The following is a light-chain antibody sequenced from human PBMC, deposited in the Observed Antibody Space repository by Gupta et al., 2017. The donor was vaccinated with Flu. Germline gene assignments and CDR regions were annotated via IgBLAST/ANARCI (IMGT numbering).Light chain of an antibody. V-gene: IGLV1-47*01. CDR1: YSNMGVND. CDR2: KHD. J-gene: IGLJ3*02. Sequence: RITSSCSGPYSNMGVNDVHWYQHLPGTAPKLLIYKHDQRDSGVPDRFSASKSDTSASLAISRLRAEDEAHYYCAAWDGSLSGRVFGGGTKLTVL. CDR3: AAWDGSLSGRV.